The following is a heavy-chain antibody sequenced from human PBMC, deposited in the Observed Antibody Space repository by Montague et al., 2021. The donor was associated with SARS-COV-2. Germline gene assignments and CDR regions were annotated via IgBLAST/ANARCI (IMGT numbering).Heavy chain of an antibody. V-gene: IGHV4-34*10. CDR3: SRGRRPVVVPGAGPAGRAFDT. CDR1: GGSFSNYY. D-gene: IGHD2-2*01. CDR2: VNQSGTT. Sequence: SETLSLTCAISGGSFSNYYCCWVCLRQPKGLEWKGEVNQSGTTISNPTVKSEISISVYASKTQMYLWLNSVTAADTAAYYYSRGRRPVVVPGAGPAGRAFDTWGQGTMVTVSS. J-gene: IGHJ3*02.